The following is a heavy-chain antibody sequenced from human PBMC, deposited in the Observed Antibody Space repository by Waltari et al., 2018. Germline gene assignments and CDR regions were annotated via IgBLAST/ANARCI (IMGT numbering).Heavy chain of an antibody. D-gene: IGHD5-12*01. Sequence: EVQLVESGGGLLQPGGSLRLSCAASGFTFSSSWIHWVRQHPGKGLVWVSRINPDGRTTNYADSVRGRFTISRDNAQNTVYLEMNSLRAEDTAVYFCTRGGNYYFDYWGRGTLVTVSS. J-gene: IGHJ4*02. CDR1: GFTFSSSW. V-gene: IGHV3-74*01. CDR3: TRGGNYYFDY. CDR2: INPDGRTT.